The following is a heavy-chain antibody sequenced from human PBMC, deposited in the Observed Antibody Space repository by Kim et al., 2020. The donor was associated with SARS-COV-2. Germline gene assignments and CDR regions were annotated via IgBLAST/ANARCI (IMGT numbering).Heavy chain of an antibody. Sequence: GGSLRLSCAASGFTFSSYGMHWVRQAPGKGLEWVAVISYDGSNKYYADSVKGRFTISRDNSKNTLYLQMNSLRAEDTAVYYCAKSSRGGYYDPFDYWGQGTLVTVSS. CDR3: AKSSRGGYYDPFDY. J-gene: IGHJ4*02. CDR2: ISYDGSNK. D-gene: IGHD1-26*01. V-gene: IGHV3-30*18. CDR1: GFTFSSYG.